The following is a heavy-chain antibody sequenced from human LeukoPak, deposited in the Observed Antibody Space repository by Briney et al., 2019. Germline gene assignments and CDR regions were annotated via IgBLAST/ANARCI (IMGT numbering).Heavy chain of an antibody. CDR1: GYTFTSYG. Sequence: ASVKVSCKASGYTFTSYGISWGRQAPGQGLGWMGWISAYNGNTNYAQKLQVRVTMTTHTPTSTDYMALRSLRSDDTAVYYCARATYEYYYYYYMDVWGKGTTVTISS. CDR3: ARATYEYYYYYYMDV. CDR2: ISAYNGNT. D-gene: IGHD3-16*01. J-gene: IGHJ6*03. V-gene: IGHV1-18*01.